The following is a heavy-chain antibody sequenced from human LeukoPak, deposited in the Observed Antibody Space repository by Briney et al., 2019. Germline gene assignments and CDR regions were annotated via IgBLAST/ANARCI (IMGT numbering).Heavy chain of an antibody. CDR2: VSNSGNYI. CDR1: GFSFSSYR. V-gene: IGHV3-21*01. CDR3: ARALNGYYFDY. Sequence: GGSLRLSCAASGFSFSSYRMNWVRQAPGKGLEWVSSVSNSGNYIHYAESVVGRFTISRANTKKSLYLQMNSLRAEDTAVYYCARALNGYYFDYWGQGTLVTVSS. J-gene: IGHJ4*02.